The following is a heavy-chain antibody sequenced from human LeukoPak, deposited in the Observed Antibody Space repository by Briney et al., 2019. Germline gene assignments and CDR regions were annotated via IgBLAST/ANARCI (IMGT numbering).Heavy chain of an antibody. J-gene: IGHJ4*02. V-gene: IGHV3-20*04. D-gene: IGHD3-16*01. CDR1: GFTFVDYG. CDR3: ARDRMGTSYSFSHFDS. Sequence: PGGSLRLSCATSGFTFVDYGLSWVRQAPGKGLEWLSAINWNGGITEYADSVKGRFTISRDNAKNSLYLQMDSLRAEDTAFYYCARDRMGTSYSFSHFDSWGQGTLVTVSS. CDR2: INWNGGIT.